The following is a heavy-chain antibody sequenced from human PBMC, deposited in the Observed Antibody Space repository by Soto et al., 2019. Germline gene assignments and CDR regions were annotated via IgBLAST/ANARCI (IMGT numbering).Heavy chain of an antibody. CDR1: GFTFTDFA. CDR2: IRSKPYGGTT. V-gene: IGHV3-49*03. CDR3: SRSGYSDSWKGKDLDY. J-gene: IGHJ4*02. D-gene: IGHD6-13*01. Sequence: PGGSLRLSCTASGFTFTDFAMTWFRQAPGKGPEWVGFIRSKPYGGTTDYAASVKGRFTISRDDSNSIAYLQMNSLKTEDTAVYYCSRSGYSDSWKGKDLDYWGQGTLVTVSS.